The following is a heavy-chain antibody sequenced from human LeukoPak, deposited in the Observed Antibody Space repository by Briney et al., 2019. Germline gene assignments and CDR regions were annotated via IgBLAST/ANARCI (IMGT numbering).Heavy chain of an antibody. D-gene: IGHD2-2*01. CDR2: IIPILGIA. V-gene: IGHV1-69*04. J-gene: IGHJ5*02. CDR1: GGTFSSYA. CDR3: ARKYCSSTSCYLTGYNWFDP. Sequence: ASVKVSCKASGGTFSSYAISWVRQAPGQGLEWMGRIIPILGIANYAQKFQGRVTITADKSTSTAYMELSSLRSEDTAVYYCARKYCSSTSCYLTGYNWFDPWGQGTLVTVSS.